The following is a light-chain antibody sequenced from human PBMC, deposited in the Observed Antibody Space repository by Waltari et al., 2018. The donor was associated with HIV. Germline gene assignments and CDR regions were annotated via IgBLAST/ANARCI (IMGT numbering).Light chain of an antibody. CDR2: AAS. Sequence: DIQMTQSPSSLSASVGDRVTITCQASEDINDSLNWYQQKPGKAPNLLIYAASSLDTGVPSRFSGSGSGTLFTLTISSLQPEDIATYYCQEYDNLLSITFGQGTRLEIK. CDR3: QEYDNLLSIT. CDR1: EDINDS. V-gene: IGKV1-33*01. J-gene: IGKJ5*01.